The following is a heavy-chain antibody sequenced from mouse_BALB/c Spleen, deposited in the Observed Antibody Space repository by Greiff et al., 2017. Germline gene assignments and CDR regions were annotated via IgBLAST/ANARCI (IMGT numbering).Heavy chain of an antibody. D-gene: IGHD1-2*01. V-gene: IGHV1S81*02. CDR1: GYTFTSYY. CDR3: ARRLRLRNYAMDY. Sequence: QVQLQQSGAELVKPGASVKLSCKASGYTFTSYYMYWVKQRPGQGLEWIGEINPSNGGTNFNEKFKSKATLTVDKSSSTAYMQLSSLTSEDSAVYYCARRLRLRNYAMDYWGQGTSVTVSS. CDR2: INPSNGGT. J-gene: IGHJ4*01.